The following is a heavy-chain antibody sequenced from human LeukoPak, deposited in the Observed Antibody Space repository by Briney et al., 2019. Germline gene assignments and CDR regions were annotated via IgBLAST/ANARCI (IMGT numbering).Heavy chain of an antibody. D-gene: IGHD1-26*01. Sequence: KPGGSLRLSCAASGFTSSSYSMNWVRQAPGKGLEWVSSISSSSSYIYYADSVKGRFTISRDHAKNSLYLQMNSLRAEDTAVYYCARDYSIVGATTPFDYWGQGTLVTVSS. CDR1: GFTSSSYS. J-gene: IGHJ4*02. CDR3: ARDYSIVGATTPFDY. CDR2: ISSSSSYI. V-gene: IGHV3-21*01.